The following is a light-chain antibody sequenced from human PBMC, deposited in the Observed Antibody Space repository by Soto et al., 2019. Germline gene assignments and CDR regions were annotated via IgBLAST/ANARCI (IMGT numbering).Light chain of an antibody. J-gene: IGKJ1*01. Sequence: EIVLTQSPGTLSLSPGERATLSCRASQSVSSSYLAWYQQKPGQAPRLLIYGASSRATGIPDRFRGSGSGTDFTLTISSLEPEDFALYYCQQGTDWPPGTFGQGTKV. CDR2: GAS. V-gene: IGKV3D-20*02. CDR3: QQGTDWPPGT. CDR1: QSVSSSY.